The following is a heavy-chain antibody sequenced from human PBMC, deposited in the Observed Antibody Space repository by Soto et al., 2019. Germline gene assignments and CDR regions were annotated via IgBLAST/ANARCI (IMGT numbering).Heavy chain of an antibody. Sequence: QVQVVESGGGVVQPGRSLRLSCAASGFTLSSCGMHWVRQAPGKGLEWVGVTTYDGGSEHYADFVKGRFTISRDSSEKTVYLQMNSLRVEDSAVYYCAKEQSSGYYRVVDHWGQGTLVTVSS. CDR3: AKEQSSGYYRVVDH. J-gene: IGHJ4*02. CDR2: TTYDGGSE. CDR1: GFTLSSCG. D-gene: IGHD6-19*01. V-gene: IGHV3-30*18.